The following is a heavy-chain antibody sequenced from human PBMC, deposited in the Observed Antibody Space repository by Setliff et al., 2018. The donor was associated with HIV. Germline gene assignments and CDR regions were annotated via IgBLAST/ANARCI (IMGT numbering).Heavy chain of an antibody. D-gene: IGHD2-15*01. Sequence: ASVKVSCKASGGTFSSYAISWVRQAPGQGLEWMGGIIPIFGTANYAQKFQGRVTITTDESTNTVYMDLSSLKSEDTAVYYCVREARGGYFDYWGQGTLVTVSS. V-gene: IGHV1-69*05. CDR2: IIPIFGTA. CDR3: VREARGGYFDY. J-gene: IGHJ4*02. CDR1: GGTFSSYA.